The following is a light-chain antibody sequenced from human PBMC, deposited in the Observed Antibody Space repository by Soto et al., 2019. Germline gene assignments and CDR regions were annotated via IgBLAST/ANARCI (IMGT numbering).Light chain of an antibody. V-gene: IGKV3D-20*01. CDR3: QHYGSSPWT. Sequence: EIVLTQSPATLSLSPGERATLSCGASQTVGNTYLAWYHQKPGLAPRLLIYDASSSATGIPDRFSGSGSGTDFTLTISRLEPEDFAVYSCQHYGSSPWTFGQGAKVEIK. J-gene: IGKJ1*01. CDR2: DAS. CDR1: QTVGNTY.